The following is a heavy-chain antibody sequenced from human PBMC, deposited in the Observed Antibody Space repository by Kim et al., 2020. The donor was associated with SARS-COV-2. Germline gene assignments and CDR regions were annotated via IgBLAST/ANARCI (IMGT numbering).Heavy chain of an antibody. CDR1: GGTFSSYA. Sequence: SVKVSCKASGGTFSSYAISWVRQAPGQGLEWMGGIIPIFGTANYAQKFQGRVTITADESTSTAYMELSSLRSEDTAVYYCARGVSGSCYGLDWYFDLWGRGTLVTVSS. CDR2: IIPIFGTA. CDR3: ARGVSGSCYGLDWYFDL. D-gene: IGHD3-10*01. V-gene: IGHV1-69*13. J-gene: IGHJ2*01.